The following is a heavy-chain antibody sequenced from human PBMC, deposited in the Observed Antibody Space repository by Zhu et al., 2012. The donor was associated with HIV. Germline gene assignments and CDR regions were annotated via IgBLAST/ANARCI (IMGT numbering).Heavy chain of an antibody. D-gene: IGHD3-10*01. CDR1: GGSFSGYY. J-gene: IGHJ4*02. CDR2: INHSGST. V-gene: IGHV4-34*01. Sequence: QVQLQQWGAGLLKPSETLSLTCAVYGGSFSGYYWSWIRQPPGKGLEWIGEINHSGSTNYNPSLKSRLTISVDTSKNQFSLKLSSVTAADTAVYYCARVLLWFGESSETGYYFDYWGQGTXVTVSS. CDR3: ARVLLWFGESSETGYYFDY.